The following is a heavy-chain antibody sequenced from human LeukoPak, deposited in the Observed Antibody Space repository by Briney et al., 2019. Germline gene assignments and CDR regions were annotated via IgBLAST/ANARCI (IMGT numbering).Heavy chain of an antibody. CDR2: IYNSGST. CDR3: ARRHASGWYFDY. CDR1: GYSISSGYY. Sequence: SETLSLTCAVSGYSISSGYYWGWIRQPPGKGLEWIGSIYNSGSTYYNPSLKSRVTISVDTSKNQFSLKLSSVTAADTAVYYCARRHASGWYFDYWAREPWSPSPQ. D-gene: IGHD6-19*01. V-gene: IGHV4-38-2*01. J-gene: IGHJ4*02.